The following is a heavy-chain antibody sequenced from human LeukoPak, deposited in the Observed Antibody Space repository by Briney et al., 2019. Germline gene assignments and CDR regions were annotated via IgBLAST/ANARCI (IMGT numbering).Heavy chain of an antibody. V-gene: IGHV3-7*01. CDR1: GFTFSTYW. D-gene: IGHD1-1*01. CDR3: ARCTTGRTFGSLREIKRSREIDY. J-gene: IGHJ4*02. CDR2: IKHDGSEK. Sequence: GGSLRLSCAVSGFTFSTYWMSWVRQAPGKGLEWVANIKHDGSEKYSVDSAKGRFTISRDNAKNSLYLQMNSLRVEDTAVYYCARCTTGRTFGSLREIKRSREIDYWGQGTLVTVSS.